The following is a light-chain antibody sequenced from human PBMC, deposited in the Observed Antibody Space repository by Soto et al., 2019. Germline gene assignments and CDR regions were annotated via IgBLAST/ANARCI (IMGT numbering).Light chain of an antibody. CDR1: QSVTDNY. CDR3: HQYGRSPRGT. J-gene: IGKJ1*01. Sequence: DIVLTQSPDTLSLSPGGRATLSCRASQSVTDNYLAWYQHKPGQAPRLLIYGATSRATGIPDRFSGSGSGTDFTLTISRLEPEDFAMYYCHQYGRSPRGTFGQGTKVDIK. CDR2: GAT. V-gene: IGKV3-20*01.